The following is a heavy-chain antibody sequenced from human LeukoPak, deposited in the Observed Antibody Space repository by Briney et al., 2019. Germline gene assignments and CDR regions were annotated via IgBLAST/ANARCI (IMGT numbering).Heavy chain of an antibody. D-gene: IGHD2-2*02. Sequence: GGSLRLSCAASGFTFSSYAMSWVRQAPGKGLEWVSAISGSGGSTYYADSVKGRFTISRDNSKNTLYLQMNSLRAEDTAVYYCGKDLDCSSTSCYKDYWGQGTLVTVSS. V-gene: IGHV3-23*01. CDR3: GKDLDCSSTSCYKDY. CDR1: GFTFSSYA. J-gene: IGHJ4*02. CDR2: ISGSGGST.